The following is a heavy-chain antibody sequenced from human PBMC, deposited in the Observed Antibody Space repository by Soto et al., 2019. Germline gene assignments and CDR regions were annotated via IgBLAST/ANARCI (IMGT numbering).Heavy chain of an antibody. J-gene: IGHJ6*02. CDR3: ARDLGGMDV. CDR1: QFTVSSNY. Sequence: PVGSLRLSCTSSQFTVSSNYMGWVGEAPGKVLEWVSVIYSGGSTYYADSVKGRFTISRDNYKNTLYLQMNSLRAEDTAVYYCARDLGGMDVWGQGTTVTAP. CDR2: IYSGGST. V-gene: IGHV3-66*01.